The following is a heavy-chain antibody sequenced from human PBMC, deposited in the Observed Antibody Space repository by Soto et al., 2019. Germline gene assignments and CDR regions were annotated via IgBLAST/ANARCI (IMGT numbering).Heavy chain of an antibody. CDR1: GYTFTSYY. Sequence: ASVKVSCKASGYTFTSYYMHWVRQAPGQGLEWMGIINPSGGSTSYAQKFQGRVTMTRDTSTSTVYMELSSLRSEDTAVYYCGTYGSGSPSRYYYGMDVWGQGTTVTVSS. CDR2: INPSGGST. V-gene: IGHV1-46*01. CDR3: GTYGSGSPSRYYYGMDV. D-gene: IGHD3-10*01. J-gene: IGHJ6*02.